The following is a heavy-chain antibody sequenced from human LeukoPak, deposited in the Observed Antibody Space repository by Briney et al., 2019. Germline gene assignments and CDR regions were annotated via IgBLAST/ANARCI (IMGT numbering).Heavy chain of an antibody. CDR1: GGSINSYY. J-gene: IGHJ4*02. D-gene: IGHD2-21*02. CDR2: IYYSGST. V-gene: IGHV4-59*01. CDR3: AREDCGGDCYSAGSDY. Sequence: SETLSLTCTVSGGSINSYYWSWIRQPLGKGLEWIGYIYYSGSTNYNPSLKSRVTISVDTSKNQFSLRLSSVTAADTAVYYCAREDCGGDCYSAGSDYWGQGTLVTVSS.